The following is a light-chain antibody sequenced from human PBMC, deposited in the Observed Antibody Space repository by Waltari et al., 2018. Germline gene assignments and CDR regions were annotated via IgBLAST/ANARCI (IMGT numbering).Light chain of an antibody. J-gene: IGLJ1*01. Sequence: QSGLTQPASVSGSPGQSITVSCTGTSSDVGNYNLVSWYQQSPGKAPRLMVYEVTKRTSGVSDRVCGSKSGNTASLTISGLQSEDEADYYCCSYAGLGIYVFGTGTKVTVL. CDR3: CSYAGLGIYV. V-gene: IGLV2-23*02. CDR2: EVT. CDR1: SSDVGNYNL.